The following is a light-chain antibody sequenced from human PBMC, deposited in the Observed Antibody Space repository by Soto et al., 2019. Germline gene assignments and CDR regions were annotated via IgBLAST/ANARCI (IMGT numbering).Light chain of an antibody. CDR2: GAS. V-gene: IGKV3-15*01. J-gene: IGKJ1*01. CDR3: QQYNNWPQWT. CDR1: QSVNNN. Sequence: ETLMTQSPATLSVSPGERATLSCRASQSVNNNLAWYQQKLGQAPRVLIYGASTRATGIPARFTGSGSGTEFTLTISSLQSEDFAVYYCQQYNNWPQWTFGQGTKVDIK.